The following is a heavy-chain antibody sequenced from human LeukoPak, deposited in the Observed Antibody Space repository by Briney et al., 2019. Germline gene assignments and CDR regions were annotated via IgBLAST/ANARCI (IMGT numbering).Heavy chain of an antibody. CDR1: GGTFSSYA. D-gene: IGHD2-2*02. V-gene: IGHV1-69*04. Sequence: SVKVSFKASGGTFSSYAISWVRQAPGQGLEWMGRIIPILGIANYAQKFQGRVTITADKSTSTAYMELSSLRSEDTAVYYCARVPCSSTSCYIADYYGMDVWGQGTTVTVSS. CDR2: IIPILGIA. J-gene: IGHJ6*02. CDR3: ARVPCSSTSCYIADYYGMDV.